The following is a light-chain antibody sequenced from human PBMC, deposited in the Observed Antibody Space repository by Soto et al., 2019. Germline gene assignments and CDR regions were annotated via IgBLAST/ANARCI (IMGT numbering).Light chain of an antibody. CDR2: DAS. CDR3: QQYGSSPWT. Sequence: MVMTQSPGTLSVSPGERATLSCRASQSVSTHLAWYQQKPGQAPRLLLYDASSRDTGVPDRFSGSGSGTDFTLTISSLEPEDFAVYYCQQYGSSPWTFGQGTKVDIK. CDR1: QSVSTH. J-gene: IGKJ1*01. V-gene: IGKV3-20*01.